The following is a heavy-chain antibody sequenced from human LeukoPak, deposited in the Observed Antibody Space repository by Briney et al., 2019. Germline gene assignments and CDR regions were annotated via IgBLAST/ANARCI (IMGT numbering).Heavy chain of an antibody. CDR1: GFTFSDYY. J-gene: IGHJ5*02. CDR2: ISSSGSTI. D-gene: IGHD2-8*01. Sequence: PGGSLRLSCAASGFTFSDYYMSWIRQAPGKGLEWVSYISSSGSTIYYADSVKGRFTISRDNAKNSLYLQMNSLRDEDTAVYYCAGMVYAENWFDPWGQGTLVTVSS. V-gene: IGHV3-11*04. CDR3: AGMVYAENWFDP.